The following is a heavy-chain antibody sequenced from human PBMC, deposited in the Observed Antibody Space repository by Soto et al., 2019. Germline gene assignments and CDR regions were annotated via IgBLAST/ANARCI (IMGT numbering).Heavy chain of an antibody. D-gene: IGHD3-22*01. CDR2: SYYTGST. CDR3: SRDSSWYFV. V-gene: IGHV4-59*01. CDR1: GGSISSYY. J-gene: IGHJ4*02. Sequence: PSETLSLTCTVSGGSISSYYWSWIRQPPGKGLEWIGYSYYTGSTNYNPSLKSRVTISVDTSKNQFSLKLTSVTAADTAVYYCSRDSSWYFVWGQGTLVTVSS.